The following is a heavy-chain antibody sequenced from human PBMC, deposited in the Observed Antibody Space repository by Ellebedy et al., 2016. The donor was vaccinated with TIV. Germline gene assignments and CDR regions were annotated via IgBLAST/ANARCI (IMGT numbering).Heavy chain of an antibody. V-gene: IGHV3-7*01. CDR3: ATDGSYGDYLSPAHAFES. D-gene: IGHD4-17*01. J-gene: IGHJ3*02. CDR2: INQGGSER. Sequence: GGSLRLSCGTSGFSFRSYWMSWVRQAPGKGLEWVANINQGGSERHYVDSVKGRFTISRDNAKNSLYLEMNSLRAEDTAVYYCATDGSYGDYLSPAHAFESWGQGTMVTVSS. CDR1: GFSFRSYW.